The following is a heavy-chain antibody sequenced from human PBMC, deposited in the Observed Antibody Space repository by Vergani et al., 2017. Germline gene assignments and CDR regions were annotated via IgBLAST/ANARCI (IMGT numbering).Heavy chain of an antibody. J-gene: IGHJ4*02. CDR3: ARDPMVRGVTSPTCFDY. CDR1: GFTFSSYS. Sequence: EVQLVESGGGLVKRGGSLRLSCAASGFTFSSYSMNWVRQAPGKGLEWVSSISSSSSYIHYSDSLKGRFTISRDNAKSSLYLQMNSLRAEDTAIYYCARDPMVRGVTSPTCFDYWGQGTLVTVSS. CDR2: ISSSSSYI. V-gene: IGHV3-21*01. D-gene: IGHD3-10*01.